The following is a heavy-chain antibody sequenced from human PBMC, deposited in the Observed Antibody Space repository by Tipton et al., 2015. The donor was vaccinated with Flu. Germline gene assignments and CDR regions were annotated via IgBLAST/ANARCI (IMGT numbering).Heavy chain of an antibody. CDR3: ATQLLQPGGRVHYWYFDL. CDR1: GGSISSYY. CDR2: IYYSGST. J-gene: IGHJ2*01. D-gene: IGHD4-23*01. Sequence: LRLSCTVSGGSISSYYWGWIRQPPGKGLEWIGYIYYSGSTNYNPSLKSRVTISVDTSKNQFSLKLSSVTAADTAVYYCATQLLQPGGRVHYWYFDLWGRGTLVTVSS. V-gene: IGHV4-59*01.